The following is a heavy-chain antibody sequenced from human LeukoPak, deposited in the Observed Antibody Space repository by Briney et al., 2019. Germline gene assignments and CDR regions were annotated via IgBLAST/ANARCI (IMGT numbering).Heavy chain of an antibody. CDR3: AREAEDIVVVPAATYYYYYMDV. V-gene: IGHV4-4*07. CDR2: IYTSGST. J-gene: IGHJ6*03. CDR1: GGSISSYY. D-gene: IGHD2-2*01. Sequence: SETLSLTCTVSGGSISSYYWSWIRQPAGKGLEWIGRIYTSGSTNYNPSLKRRVTMSVDTSKNQFSLKLSSVTAADTAVSYCAREAEDIVVVPAATYYYYYMDVWGKGTTVTVSS.